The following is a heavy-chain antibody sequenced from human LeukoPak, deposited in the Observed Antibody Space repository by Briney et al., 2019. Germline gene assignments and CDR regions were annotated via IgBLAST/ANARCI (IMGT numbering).Heavy chain of an antibody. CDR1: GYTFTGYY. CDR3: ARDSPGANWGSSYFDS. D-gene: IGHD7-27*01. CDR2: INPNSGGT. J-gene: IGHJ4*02. V-gene: IGHV1-2*02. Sequence: ASVKVSCKASGYTFTGYYMHWVRQAPGQGLEWMGWINPNSGGTNYAQKFQGRVTMTRDTSISTAYMELSRLRSDDTAVYYCARDSPGANWGSSYFDSWGQGTLVTVSS.